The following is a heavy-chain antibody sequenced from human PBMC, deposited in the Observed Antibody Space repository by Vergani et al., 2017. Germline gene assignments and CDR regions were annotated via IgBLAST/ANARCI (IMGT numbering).Heavy chain of an antibody. CDR1: GDTFTGYY. D-gene: IGHD4-17*01. J-gene: IGHJ6*02. V-gene: IGHV1-69-2*01. CDR3: ATPQTVTTGGMEV. Sequence: VQLVQSGAEVKKPGASVKVSCKASGDTFTGYYMHWVKQAPGKGLEWMGLVDPEDGETIYAEKFKGRVTIAADTSTDTAHLELSSLRSEDTAVYYCATPQTVTTGGMEVWGQGTTVIVSS. CDR2: VDPEDGET.